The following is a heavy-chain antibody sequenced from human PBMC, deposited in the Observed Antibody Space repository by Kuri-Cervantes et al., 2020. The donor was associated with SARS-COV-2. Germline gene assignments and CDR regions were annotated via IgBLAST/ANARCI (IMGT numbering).Heavy chain of an antibody. CDR3: AKEIWATTLFDAFDI. Sequence: GESLKISCAASGFNFSSYAMSWVRQAPGKGLEWVGGISGSGGNTYYADSVKGRFTISSGNSKNTMYLQRSSLKAEDTAVYYCAKEIWATTLFDAFDIWGQGTMVTVSS. D-gene: IGHD1-26*01. CDR1: GFNFSSYA. CDR2: ISGSGGNT. V-gene: IGHV3-23*01. J-gene: IGHJ3*02.